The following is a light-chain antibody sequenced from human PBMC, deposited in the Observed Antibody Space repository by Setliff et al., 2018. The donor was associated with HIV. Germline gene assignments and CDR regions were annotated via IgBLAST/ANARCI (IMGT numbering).Light chain of an antibody. CDR3: CSNTGSNTYV. CDR2: QAT. J-gene: IGLJ1*01. Sequence: QSALTQPASVSGSPGQSITISCTGTSSDTGRYNLVSWYQQYPGKAPKLMIYQATKRPSGVSNRFSGSKSGNTASLTISGLQAEDEADYYCCSNTGSNTYVFGSGTKVTVL. CDR1: SSDTGRYNL. V-gene: IGLV2-23*01.